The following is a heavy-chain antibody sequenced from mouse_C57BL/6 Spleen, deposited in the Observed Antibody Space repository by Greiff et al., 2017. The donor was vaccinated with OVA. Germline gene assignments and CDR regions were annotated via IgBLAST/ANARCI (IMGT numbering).Heavy chain of an antibody. CDR3: ARRGATGGNSWFAY. D-gene: IGHD2-1*01. V-gene: IGHV1-72*01. Sequence: QVQLKQPGAELVKPGASVKLSCKASGYTFTSYWMHWVKQRPGRGLEWIGRIDPNSGGTKYNEKFKSKATLTVDKPSSTAYMQLSSLTSEDSAVYYCARRGATGGNSWFAYWGQGTLVTVSA. CDR2: IDPNSGGT. J-gene: IGHJ3*01. CDR1: GYTFTSYW.